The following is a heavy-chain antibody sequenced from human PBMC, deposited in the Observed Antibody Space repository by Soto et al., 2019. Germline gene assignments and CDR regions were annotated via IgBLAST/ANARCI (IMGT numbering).Heavy chain of an antibody. V-gene: IGHV3-23*01. CDR2: IGGGDGST. CDR1: GFTFINYA. Sequence: EVQLLESGGGLVQPGGSLRLSCAASGFTFINYAMSWVRQAPGKGLEWVSTIGGGDGSTYYADSVKGRFTISRDNSNSALYLQMNSLRVGYTAIYYCAKGILGKPPGTRTFDIWGQGTMVIVSS. J-gene: IGHJ3*02. D-gene: IGHD6-13*01. CDR3: AKGILGKPPGTRTFDI.